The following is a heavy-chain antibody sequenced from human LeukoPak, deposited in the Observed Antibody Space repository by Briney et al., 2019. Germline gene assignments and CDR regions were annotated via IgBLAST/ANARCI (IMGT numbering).Heavy chain of an antibody. CDR1: GFTFSGHT. CDR2: IGGRDDRT. CDR3: AKDPNPHYDFWSGYK. D-gene: IGHD3-3*01. J-gene: IGHJ4*02. Sequence: GGTLRLSCAASGFTFSGHTMTWLRQAPGKGLEWVSIIGGRDDRTYYADFVKGRFTISRDNSKSILYLQMNSLRAEDTAVYYCAKDPNPHYDFWSGYKWGQGTLVTVSS. V-gene: IGHV3-23*01.